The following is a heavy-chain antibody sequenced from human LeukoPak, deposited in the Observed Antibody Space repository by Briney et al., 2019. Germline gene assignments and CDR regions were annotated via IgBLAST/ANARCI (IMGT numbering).Heavy chain of an antibody. Sequence: GGSLRLSCEASGFTFEEYAMHWVRQAPGRGLEWVSGINWSSAVLGYADSVKGQFTISRDDAKNSLYLQMNSLRTEDTAFYYCAKDRAAGLSYFDDWGQGTLVTVSS. CDR3: AKDRAAGLSYFDD. J-gene: IGHJ4*02. CDR2: INWSSAVL. CDR1: GFTFEEYA. V-gene: IGHV3-9*01. D-gene: IGHD6-13*01.